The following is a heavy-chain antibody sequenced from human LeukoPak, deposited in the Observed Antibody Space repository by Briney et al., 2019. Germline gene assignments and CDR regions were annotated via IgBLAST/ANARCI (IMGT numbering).Heavy chain of an antibody. D-gene: IGHD2-15*01. CDR3: ARDVGSPYCSGGSCPLGY. V-gene: IGHV4-59*01. Sequence: SETLSLTCTVSGGSISTYYWTWIRQPPRKGLEWIGYMYHGGSTNYNPSLKSRVTISGDTSKNQFSLKLSSVTAADTAVYYCARDVGSPYCSGGSCPLGYWGQGILVTVSS. CDR1: GGSISTYY. CDR2: MYHGGST. J-gene: IGHJ4*02.